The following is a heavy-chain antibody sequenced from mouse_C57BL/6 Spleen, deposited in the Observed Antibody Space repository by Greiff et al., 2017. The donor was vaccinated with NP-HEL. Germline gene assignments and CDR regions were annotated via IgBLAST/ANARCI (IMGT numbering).Heavy chain of an antibody. Sequence: VQLQQSGAELVRPGASVKLSCKASGYTFTDYYINWVKQRPGQGLEWIARIYPGSGNTYYNEKFKGKATRNAEKSSSTAYMQLSSLTSEDSAFYFCARSGTRRYFDVWGTGTTVTVSS. CDR3: ARSGTRRYFDV. D-gene: IGHD1-3*01. V-gene: IGHV1-76*01. CDR1: GYTFTDYY. CDR2: IYPGSGNT. J-gene: IGHJ1*03.